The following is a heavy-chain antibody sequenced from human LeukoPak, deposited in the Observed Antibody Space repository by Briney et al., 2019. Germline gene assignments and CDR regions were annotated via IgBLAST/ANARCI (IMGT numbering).Heavy chain of an antibody. CDR2: INSDGSSI. CDR3: ARVGATTYY. CDR1: GFTFISYW. Sequence: GGSLRLSCAASGFTFISYWIHWVRHGPERGLRWVSRINSDGSSISYADSVKGRFTISRDNAKNTLYLQMNSLRVEDTAVYYCARVGATTYYLGQGTLVTVSS. V-gene: IGHV3-74*01. J-gene: IGHJ4*02. D-gene: IGHD1-26*01.